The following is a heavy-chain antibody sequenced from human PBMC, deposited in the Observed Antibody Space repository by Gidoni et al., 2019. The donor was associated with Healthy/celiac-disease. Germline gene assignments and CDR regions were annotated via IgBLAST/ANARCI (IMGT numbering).Heavy chain of an antibody. D-gene: IGHD3-16*01. CDR3: ARGSRFRGNNYYYYYGMDV. Sequence: QVQLVQSGAEVKKPGASVKVSCKASGYTFTSYDLNWVRQATGQGLEWMGWMNPNSGNTGYAQKYQGRVTMTRNTSISTAYMELSSLRSEDTAVYYCARGSRFRGNNYYYYYGMDVWGQGTTVTVSS. CDR1: GYTFTSYD. J-gene: IGHJ6*02. CDR2: MNPNSGNT. V-gene: IGHV1-8*01.